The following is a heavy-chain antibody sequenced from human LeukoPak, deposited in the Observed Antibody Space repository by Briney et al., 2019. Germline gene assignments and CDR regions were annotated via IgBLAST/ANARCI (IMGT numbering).Heavy chain of an antibody. V-gene: IGHV1-2*02. CDR1: GYTFTGYY. Sequence: GASVKVSCKASGYTFTGYYMHWVRQAPGQGLEWMGWINPNSGGTNYAQKFQGRVTMTRDTSISTAYMELSRLRSDDTAVYYCARESGYSSGWYWFDYWGQGTLVTASS. D-gene: IGHD6-19*01. J-gene: IGHJ4*02. CDR3: ARESGYSSGWYWFDY. CDR2: INPNSGGT.